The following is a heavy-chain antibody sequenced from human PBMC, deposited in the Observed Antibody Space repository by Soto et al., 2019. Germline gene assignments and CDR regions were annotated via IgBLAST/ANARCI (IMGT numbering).Heavy chain of an antibody. CDR2: IVPVLGTP. CDR3: ARASNYYGRGLSWFDS. V-gene: IGHV1-69*11. CDR1: GGSFNSHA. D-gene: IGHD3-10*01. J-gene: IGHJ5*01. Sequence: QVQLLQSGSEVKKPGSSVKVPCKASGGSFNSHAYSWVRRAPGQGLEWMGKIVPVLGTPNSAPKFQARLTITADESTSTVHMEVSRLTSDDTAVYYCARASNYYGRGLSWFDSWGQGTMVTVSS.